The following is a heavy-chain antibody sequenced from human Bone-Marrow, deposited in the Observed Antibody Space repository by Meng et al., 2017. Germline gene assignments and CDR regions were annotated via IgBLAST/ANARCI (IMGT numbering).Heavy chain of an antibody. D-gene: IGHD6-19*01. J-gene: IGHJ3*02. CDR3: TIYTSGHI. V-gene: IGHV3-73*01. CDR1: GVSFSGSH. CDR2: IETKYSSYAT. Sequence: GESLKISCVVSGVSFSGSHIHWVRQTSEKGLEWIGRIETKYSSYATSYAASVRGRFTISSDDSINTAYLQMNSLKTADTALYYCTIYTSGHIWGRGTMVTVSS.